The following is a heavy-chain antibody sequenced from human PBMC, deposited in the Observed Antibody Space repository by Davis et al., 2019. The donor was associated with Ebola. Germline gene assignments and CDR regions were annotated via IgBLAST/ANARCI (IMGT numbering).Heavy chain of an antibody. J-gene: IGHJ6*02. V-gene: IGHV3-23*01. Sequence: GESLKISCAASGFTFSSYAMSWVRQAPGKGLEWVSAISGSGGSTYYADSVKGRFTISRDNSKNTLYLQMNSLRAEDTAVYYCAKSITMREAGVDVWGQGTTVTVSS. CDR2: ISGSGGST. CDR1: GFTFSSYA. CDR3: AKSITMREAGVDV. D-gene: IGHD3-22*01.